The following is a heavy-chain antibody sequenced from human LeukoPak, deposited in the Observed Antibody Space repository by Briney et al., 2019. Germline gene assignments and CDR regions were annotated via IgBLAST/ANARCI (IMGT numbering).Heavy chain of an antibody. J-gene: IGHJ4*02. CDR3: AKDSSSFDY. V-gene: IGHV3-23*01. CDR2: ISGSGGST. Sequence: GSLRLSCAASGFTFSSYGMTWVRQAPGKGLEWVSAISGSGGSTYYADSVKGRFTISRDNSKNMLYLQMNSLRAEDTAVYYCAKDSSSFDYWGQGTLVTVSS. D-gene: IGHD6-13*01. CDR1: GFTFSSYG.